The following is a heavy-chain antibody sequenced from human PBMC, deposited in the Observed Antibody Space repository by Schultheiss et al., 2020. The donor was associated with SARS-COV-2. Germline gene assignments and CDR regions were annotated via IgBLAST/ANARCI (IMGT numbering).Heavy chain of an antibody. J-gene: IGHJ3*02. CDR2: ISGSGGTI. D-gene: IGHD6-19*01. V-gene: IGHV3-11*01. CDR3: ARSHPSSGWAHDAFDI. Sequence: SCAASGFSFSDHYMTWIRQAPGKGLEWLSFISGSGGTIYYADSLKGRFTISRDNAKNSVYLQMNSLRAEDTAVYYCARSHPSSGWAHDAFDIWGQGTMVTVSS. CDR1: GFSFSDHY.